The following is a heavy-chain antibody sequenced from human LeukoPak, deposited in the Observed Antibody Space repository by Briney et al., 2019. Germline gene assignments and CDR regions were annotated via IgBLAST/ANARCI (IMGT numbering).Heavy chain of an antibody. Sequence: GGSLRLSCAASGFTFTNYAMGWVRQAPGKGLAWVSVSGSGGSPFYADSVKGRFTISRDNSKNTLYLQMKGLRAEDTAVYYCAKGGSGWYPGFEYWGQGALVTVSS. V-gene: IGHV3-23*01. D-gene: IGHD6-19*01. J-gene: IGHJ4*02. CDR3: AKGGSGWYPGFEY. CDR2: SGSGGSP. CDR1: GFTFTNYA.